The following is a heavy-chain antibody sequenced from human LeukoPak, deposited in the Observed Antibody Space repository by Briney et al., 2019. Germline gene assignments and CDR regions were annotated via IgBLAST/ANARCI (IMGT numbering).Heavy chain of an antibody. CDR3: AKDLEPYYYGSGSYCPDY. Sequence: GGSLRLSCAASGFTFSSYAMSWVRQAPGKGLEWVSAISGSGGSTYYADSVKGRFTISRDNSKNTLYLQMNSLRAEDTAVYYCAKDLEPYYYGSGSYCPDYWGQGTLVNVSS. V-gene: IGHV3-23*01. J-gene: IGHJ4*02. CDR1: GFTFSSYA. D-gene: IGHD3-10*01. CDR2: ISGSGGST.